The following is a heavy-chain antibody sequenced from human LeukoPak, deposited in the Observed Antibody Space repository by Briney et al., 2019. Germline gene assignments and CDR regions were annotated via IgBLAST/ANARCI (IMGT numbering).Heavy chain of an antibody. CDR3: AREYRILYFYDAFDI. CDR1: GYTFTSYY. Sequence: ASVKVSCKASGYTFTSYYMHWVRQAPGQGLEWMGWISAYNGNTNYAQKLQGRVTMTTDTSTSTAYMELRSLRSDDTAVYYCAREYRILYFYDAFDIWGQGTMVTVSS. D-gene: IGHD2-8*01. J-gene: IGHJ3*02. V-gene: IGHV1-18*04. CDR2: ISAYNGNT.